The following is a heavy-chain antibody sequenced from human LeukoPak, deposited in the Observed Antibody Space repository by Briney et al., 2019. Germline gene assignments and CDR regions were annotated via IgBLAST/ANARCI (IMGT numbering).Heavy chain of an antibody. Sequence: SETLSLTCAVYGGSFSGYYWSWIRQPPGKGLEWIGEINHSGSTNYNPSLKSRVTISVDTSKNQFSLKLSSVTAADTAVYYCARGLVSGWYYFDYWGQGTLVTVSS. CDR2: INHSGST. CDR1: GGSFSGYY. D-gene: IGHD6-13*01. CDR3: ARGLVSGWYYFDY. V-gene: IGHV4-34*01. J-gene: IGHJ4*02.